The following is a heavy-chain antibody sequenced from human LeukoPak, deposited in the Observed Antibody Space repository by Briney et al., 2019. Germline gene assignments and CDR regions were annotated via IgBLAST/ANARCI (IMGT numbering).Heavy chain of an antibody. V-gene: IGHV3-23*01. D-gene: IGHD1-1*01. J-gene: IGHJ4*02. CDR3: VRFKSKTTAGMPFDF. Sequence: GGSLRLSCAASGFTFSSYWMHWVRQVPGKGLEWVSAINHNSGTTYYATSVMGRFTLSRDNSKNTLYLQMNSLRPEDTAVYYCVRFKSKTTAGMPFDFWGQGTLVTVSS. CDR2: INHNSGTT. CDR1: GFTFSSYW.